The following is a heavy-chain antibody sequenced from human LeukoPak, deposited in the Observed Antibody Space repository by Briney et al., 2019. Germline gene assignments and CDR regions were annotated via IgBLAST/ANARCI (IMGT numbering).Heavy chain of an antibody. Sequence: PGGSLRLSCAASGFTFSNYAIHWVRQSPVKGLEWVAVMWNDGSYKYNADSVKGRFTISRDNSKNTLYLQMNSLTAEDTAVYYCARVHCSTTNCYENYFDYWGQRTPVTVSS. CDR1: GFTFSNYA. D-gene: IGHD2-2*01. CDR2: MWNDGSYK. V-gene: IGHV3-33*01. CDR3: ARVHCSTTNCYENYFDY. J-gene: IGHJ4*02.